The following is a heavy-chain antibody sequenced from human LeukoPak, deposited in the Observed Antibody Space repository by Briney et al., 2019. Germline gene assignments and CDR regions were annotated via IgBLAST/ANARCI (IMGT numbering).Heavy chain of an antibody. Sequence: QPGGSLRLSCAASGFIFSNYGMSWVRQAPGKGLEWVSGIRGNADTTYYADSVKGRFSIFRDNSKNMLYLQMYSLRVEDTAVYYCAKGHADSSGYYYFDYWGQGTLVTVSS. D-gene: IGHD3-22*01. CDR3: AKGHADSSGYYYFDY. V-gene: IGHV3-23*01. CDR2: IRGNADTT. J-gene: IGHJ4*02. CDR1: GFIFSNYG.